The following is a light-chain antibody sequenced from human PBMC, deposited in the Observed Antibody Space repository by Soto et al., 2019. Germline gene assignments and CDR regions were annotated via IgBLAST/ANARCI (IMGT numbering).Light chain of an antibody. CDR1: QSISSW. V-gene: IGKV1-5*03. CDR3: QHYNSYSEA. Sequence: DIQMTQSPSTLSASVGDRVTITCRASQSISSWLAWYQQKPGKAPKLLIYKASTLKSGVPSRFSGSGSGKQFNRTISSLQPDDFATYYCQHYNSYSEAFGQGTKVDIK. CDR2: KAS. J-gene: IGKJ1*01.